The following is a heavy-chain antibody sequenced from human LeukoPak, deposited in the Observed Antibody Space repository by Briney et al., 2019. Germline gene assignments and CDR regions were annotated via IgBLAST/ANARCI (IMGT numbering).Heavy chain of an antibody. V-gene: IGHV1-2*02. CDR1: GYTFTGYY. CDR3: ARKYSSGWHYMDV. D-gene: IGHD6-19*01. Sequence: ASVKVSCKASGYTFTGYYMHWVRQAPGQGLEWMGWINPNSDDTNYAQKFQGRVTMTRDTSISTAYMELSRLRSDDTAVYYCARKYSSGWHYMDVWGKGTTVTVSS. CDR2: INPNSDDT. J-gene: IGHJ6*03.